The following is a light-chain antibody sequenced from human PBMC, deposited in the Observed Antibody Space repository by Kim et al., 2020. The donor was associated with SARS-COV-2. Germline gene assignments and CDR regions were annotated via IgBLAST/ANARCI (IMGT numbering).Light chain of an antibody. V-gene: IGKV3-20*01. Sequence: SPGERATLYCRASQSVSSNYIAWYQQNPGQAPRLLIYGASSRATGIPDRFSGSGSGTDFTLTITRMEPEDFAVYYCQQYSSSPATFGQGTKVEVK. CDR3: QQYSSSPAT. J-gene: IGKJ1*01. CDR2: GAS. CDR1: QSVSSNY.